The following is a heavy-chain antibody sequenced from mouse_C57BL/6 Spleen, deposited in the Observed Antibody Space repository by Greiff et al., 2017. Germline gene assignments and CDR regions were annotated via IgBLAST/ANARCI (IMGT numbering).Heavy chain of an antibody. CDR2: INYDGSST. CDR3: ARSSNEGYFDV. V-gene: IGHV5-16*01. CDR1: GFTFSDYY. D-gene: IGHD2-5*01. J-gene: IGHJ1*03. Sequence: EVNVVESEGGLVQPGSSMKLSCTASGFTFSDYYMAWVRQVPEKGLEWVANINYDGSSTYYLDSLKSRFIISRDNAKNILYLQMSSLKSEDTATYYCARSSNEGYFDVWGTGTTVTVSS.